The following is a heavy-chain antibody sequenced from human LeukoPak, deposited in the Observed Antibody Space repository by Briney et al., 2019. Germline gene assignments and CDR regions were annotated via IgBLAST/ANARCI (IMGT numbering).Heavy chain of an antibody. J-gene: IGHJ5*02. CDR3: ARRGYCSGGSCRNWFDP. Sequence: GESLKISCKGSGYSFTSYWIGWVRQMPGKGLEWMGIIYPGDSDTRYSPSFQGQVTISADKSISTAYLQWSSLKASDTAMYYCARRGYCSGGSCRNWFDPLGPGNPGHRLL. CDR1: GYSFTSYW. V-gene: IGHV5-51*01. CDR2: IYPGDSDT. D-gene: IGHD2-15*01.